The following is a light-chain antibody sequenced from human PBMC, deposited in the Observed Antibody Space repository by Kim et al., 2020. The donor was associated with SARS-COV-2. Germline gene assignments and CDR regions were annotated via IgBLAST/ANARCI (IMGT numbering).Light chain of an antibody. CDR2: EGS. V-gene: IGLV2-23*01. CDR1: SSDVGSYNL. J-gene: IGLJ1*01. Sequence: QSITISCTGASSDVGSYNLVSWYQQHPGKAPKLMIYEGSKRPSGVSNRFSGSKSGNTASLTISGLQAEDEADYYCCSYAGSSTHYVFGTGTKVTVL. CDR3: CSYAGSSTHYV.